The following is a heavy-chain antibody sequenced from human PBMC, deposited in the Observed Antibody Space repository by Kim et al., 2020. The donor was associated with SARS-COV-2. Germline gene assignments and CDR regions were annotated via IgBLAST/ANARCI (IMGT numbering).Heavy chain of an antibody. CDR2: IYYSGST. Sequence: SETLSLTCTVSGGSISSYYWSWIRQPPGKGLEWIGYIYYSGSTNYNPSLKSRVTISVDTSKNQFSLKLSSVTAADTAVYYCARGLRRSYWYFDLWGRGTLVTVSS. CDR1: GGSISSYY. V-gene: IGHV4-59*01. J-gene: IGHJ2*01. CDR3: ARGLRRSYWYFDL.